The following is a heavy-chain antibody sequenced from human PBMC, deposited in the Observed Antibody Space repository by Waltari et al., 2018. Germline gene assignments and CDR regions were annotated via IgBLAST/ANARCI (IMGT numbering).Heavy chain of an antibody. CDR1: HGSIRGYY. CDR2: TSPIAGT. CDR3: ARHWNQDILADSFDL. Sequence: QVQLQESGPGLVKPSETLSLTCTVSHGSIRGYYWSWIRQPAGKGLEWIGFTSPIAGTDYNPSFKSRVTMSSDTSKNQVFLHLNSVTAADTAVYYCARHWNQDILADSFDLLCQGTRVSISS. J-gene: IGHJ4*02. D-gene: IGHD3-9*01. V-gene: IGHV4-4*07.